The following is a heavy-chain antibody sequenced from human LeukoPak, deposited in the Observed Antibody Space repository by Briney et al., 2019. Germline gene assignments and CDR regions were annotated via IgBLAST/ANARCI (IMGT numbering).Heavy chain of an antibody. Sequence: GGSLRLSCAASGFTFDDYAMHWVRKAPGKGLEWVSGISWNSGSIGYADSVKGRFTISRDNAKNSLYLQMNSLRAEDTALYYCAKDTECWGQGTLVTVSS. J-gene: IGHJ4*02. CDR3: AKDTEC. V-gene: IGHV3-9*01. CDR1: GFTFDDYA. CDR2: ISWNSGSI.